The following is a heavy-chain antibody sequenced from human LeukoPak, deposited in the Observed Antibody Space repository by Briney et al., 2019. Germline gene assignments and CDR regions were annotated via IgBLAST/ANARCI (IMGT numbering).Heavy chain of an antibody. J-gene: IGHJ4*02. Sequence: SETLSLTCTVSSGSMNNYYWNWIRQPAGKGLEWIGHIYSSGSTNYNPSLKSRVTISIDTSKNQFFLKLSSVTAADTAVYYCASRTDYWGPGTLVTVSS. CDR2: IYSSGST. CDR3: ASRTDY. V-gene: IGHV4-4*07. CDR1: SGSMNNYY. D-gene: IGHD1-14*01.